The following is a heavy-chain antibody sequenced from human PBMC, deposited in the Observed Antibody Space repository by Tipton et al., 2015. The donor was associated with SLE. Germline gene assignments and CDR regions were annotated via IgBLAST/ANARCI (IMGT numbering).Heavy chain of an antibody. Sequence: TLSLTCTVSGGSISSSSYSWGWIRQPPGKGLELIGNIYFSGDTDYKTSLKSRVTISVDTSKNQISLKLTSVTAADTAVYYCAREAYSYGPGNYYYYYYMDVWGKGTTVTVSS. CDR2: IYFSGDT. V-gene: IGHV4-39*07. CDR3: AREAYSYGPGNYYYYYYMDV. CDR1: GGSISSSSYS. J-gene: IGHJ6*03. D-gene: IGHD5-18*01.